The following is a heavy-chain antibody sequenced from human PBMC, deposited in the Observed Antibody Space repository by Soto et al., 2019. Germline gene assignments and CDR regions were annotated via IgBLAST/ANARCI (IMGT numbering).Heavy chain of an antibody. CDR2: IYYSGST. J-gene: IGHJ3*02. Sequence: SETLSLTCTVSGGSISSSSYYWGWIRQPPGKGLEWIGSIYYSGSTYYNPSLKSRVTISVDTSKNQFSLKLSSVTAADTAVYYCARRTRYYDSSGYYLNDAFDIWGQGTMVTVSS. V-gene: IGHV4-39*01. D-gene: IGHD3-22*01. CDR3: ARRTRYYDSSGYYLNDAFDI. CDR1: GGSISSSSYY.